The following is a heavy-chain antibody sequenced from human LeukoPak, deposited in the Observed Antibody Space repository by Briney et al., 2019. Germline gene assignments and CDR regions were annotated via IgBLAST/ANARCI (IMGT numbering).Heavy chain of an antibody. CDR2: IYTSGST. Sequence: SETLSLTCTVSGGSISSYYWSWIRQPAGKGLDWIGRIYTSGSTNYNPSLKSRVTMSVDTSKNQFSLKPSSVTAADTAVYYCASGSIASLVYWGQGTLVTVSS. CDR1: GGSISSYY. CDR3: ASGSIASLVY. J-gene: IGHJ4*02. V-gene: IGHV4-4*07. D-gene: IGHD6-6*01.